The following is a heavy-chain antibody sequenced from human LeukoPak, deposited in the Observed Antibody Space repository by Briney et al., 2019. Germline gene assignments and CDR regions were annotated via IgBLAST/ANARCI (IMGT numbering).Heavy chain of an antibody. V-gene: IGHV4-34*01. CDR2: INDYTGNT. D-gene: IGHD3-22*01. CDR1: GWTFTDYF. J-gene: IGHJ6*02. Sequence: TSETLSLTCDVFGWTFTDYFWTWVRQSPGKGLEWIGVINDYTGNTTYSPSLNSRVSISLEKSKNQFSLELRSVTAADTAVYYCARGRIAKIVVVHSFHYGMDVWGQGTTVTVSS. CDR3: ARGRIAKIVVVHSFHYGMDV.